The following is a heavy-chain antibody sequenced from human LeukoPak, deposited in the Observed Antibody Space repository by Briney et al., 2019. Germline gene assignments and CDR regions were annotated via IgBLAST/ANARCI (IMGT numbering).Heavy chain of an antibody. J-gene: IGHJ5*02. CDR1: GFIFSDYS. V-gene: IGHV3-21*01. Sequence: GGSLRLSCAGSGFIFSDYSMNWVRQAPGKGLEWVSSISSSSSYIYYADSVKGRFTISRDNAKNSLYLQMNSLRAEDTAVYYCARDRRTPLAVAGTGWFDPWGQGTLVNVSS. CDR3: ARDRRTPLAVAGTGWFDP. CDR2: ISSSSSYI. D-gene: IGHD6-19*01.